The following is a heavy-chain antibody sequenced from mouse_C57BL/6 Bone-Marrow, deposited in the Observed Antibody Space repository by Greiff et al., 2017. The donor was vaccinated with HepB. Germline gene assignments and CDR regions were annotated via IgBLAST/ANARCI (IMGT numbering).Heavy chain of an antibody. J-gene: IGHJ4*01. V-gene: IGHV1-55*01. Sequence: QVQLQQPGAELVKPGASVKMSCKASGYTFTSYLITWVKQRPGQGLEWIGDIYPGSGSTNYNEKFKSKATLTVDTSSSTAYMQLSSLTSEDSAVYYCARSGDYHYYAMDYWGQGTSVTVSS. CDR3: ARSGDYHYYAMDY. CDR1: GYTFTSYL. D-gene: IGHD2-4*01. CDR2: IYPGSGST.